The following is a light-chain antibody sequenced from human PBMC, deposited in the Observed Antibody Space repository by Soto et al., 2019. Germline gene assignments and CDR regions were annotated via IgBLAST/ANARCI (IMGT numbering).Light chain of an antibody. J-gene: IGKJ1*01. CDR1: QGIGTY. V-gene: IGKV1-9*01. CDR2: ASS. Sequence: DTQLTQPPPSLSASAGDRVTVTCRRSQGIGTYLVWYQQKSGKAPTVLIYASSTLQTGVASRFSGSGSGTDFSLTISSLSPEDVATYCCQYFDSFPHTFGQGTNVDIK. CDR3: QYFDSFPHT.